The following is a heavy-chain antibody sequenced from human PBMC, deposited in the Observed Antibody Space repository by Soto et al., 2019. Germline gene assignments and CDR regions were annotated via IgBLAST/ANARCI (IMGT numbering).Heavy chain of an antibody. V-gene: IGHV3-23*01. J-gene: IGHJ4*02. Sequence: GGSLRLSCAASVCTFSSFAMSWVRQAPGKGLDWVSAISGSGGSTYSADSVKGRFTISRDNSKNTLYLQMRSLRAEDTAVYYCARGLSAGKGSSPDFSCQESLVAIFS. D-gene: IGHD6-13*01. CDR3: ARGLSAGKGSSPDF. CDR1: VCTFSSFA. CDR2: ISGSGGST.